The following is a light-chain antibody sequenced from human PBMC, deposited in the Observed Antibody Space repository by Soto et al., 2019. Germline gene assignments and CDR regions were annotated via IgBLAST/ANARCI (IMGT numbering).Light chain of an antibody. CDR3: SSYTSSSTRI. CDR2: DVT. CDR1: SSDVGRYNY. V-gene: IGLV2-14*03. J-gene: IGLJ2*01. Sequence: QSVLTQPASVSGSPGQSITISCTGTSSDVGRYNYVSWYQQHPGKAPKLMIYDVTNRPSGVSDRFSGSKSGNTASLTISGLQSEDEADYYCSSYTSSSTRIFGGGTKLTVL.